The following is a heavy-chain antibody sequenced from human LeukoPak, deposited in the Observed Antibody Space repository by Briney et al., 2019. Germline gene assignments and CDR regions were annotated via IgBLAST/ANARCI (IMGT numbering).Heavy chain of an antibody. CDR1: GFTFTRDS. CDR2: ISSSSGYI. D-gene: IGHD5-18*01. CDR3: ARVNTPMGSNPYCFDF. J-gene: IGHJ4*02. V-gene: IGHV3-21*01. Sequence: GGSLRLSCAPSGFTFTRDSMNRVRQAPGKGLEWVSSISSSSGYIFYADSVKGRFTISRDNAKNSLYLQMNSLRAEDTAVYYCARVNTPMGSNPYCFDFWGQGTLVTVSS.